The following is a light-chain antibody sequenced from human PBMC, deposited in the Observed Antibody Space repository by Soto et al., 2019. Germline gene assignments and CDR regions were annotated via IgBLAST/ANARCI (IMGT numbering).Light chain of an antibody. J-gene: IGKJ3*01. CDR1: QGISNY. CDR3: QQRINWPPT. Sequence: EFVLTQSPATLSLSPGERATLSCRASQGISNYLAWYQQKPGQALRLLIYDASNRATGIPARFSGSGSGTDFNLTISSLEPEDSAVYYCQQRINWPPTFGPGTKVDIK. V-gene: IGKV3-11*01. CDR2: DAS.